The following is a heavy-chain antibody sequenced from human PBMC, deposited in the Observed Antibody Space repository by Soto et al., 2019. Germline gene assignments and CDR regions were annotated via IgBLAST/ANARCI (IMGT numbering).Heavy chain of an antibody. Sequence: QVQLVESGGGVVQPGRSLRLSCAASGFTFSSYAMHWVRQAPGKGLEWVAVISYDGSNKYYEDSVKGRFTISRDNSKNTLYLQMNSLRAEATAVYYCARDPGGYALRHYYYGMDVWGQGTTGTGSS. D-gene: IGHD5-12*01. CDR1: GFTFSSYA. V-gene: IGHV3-30-3*01. CDR3: ARDPGGYALRHYYYGMDV. CDR2: ISYDGSNK. J-gene: IGHJ6*02.